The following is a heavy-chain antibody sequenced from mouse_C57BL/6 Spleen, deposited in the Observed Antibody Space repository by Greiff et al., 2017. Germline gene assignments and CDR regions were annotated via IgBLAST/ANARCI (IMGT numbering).Heavy chain of an antibody. J-gene: IGHJ4*01. D-gene: IGHD1-1*01. V-gene: IGHV5-17*01. CDR3: ANSLIYYYGSSSDYAMDY. CDR2: ISSGSSTI. Sequence: EVKLMESGGGLVKPGGSLKLSCAASGFTFSDYGMHWVRQAPEKGLEWVAYISSGSSTIYYADTVKGRFTISRDNAKNTLFLQMTSLRSEDTAMYYCANSLIYYYGSSSDYAMDYWGQGTSVTVSS. CDR1: GFTFSDYG.